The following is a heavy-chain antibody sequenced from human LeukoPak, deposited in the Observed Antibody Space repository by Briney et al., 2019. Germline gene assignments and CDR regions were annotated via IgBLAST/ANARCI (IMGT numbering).Heavy chain of an antibody. CDR1: GFTFSSYG. Sequence: GGSLRLSCAASGFTFSSYGMHWVRQAPGKGLEWVAVIWYDGTNKYYADSVKGRFTISRDNSKNTLYLQMNSLRAEDTAVYYCARIGGDRHPIEYWGQGTLVTVS. CDR2: IWYDGTNK. D-gene: IGHD2-21*02. V-gene: IGHV3-33*01. CDR3: ARIGGDRHPIEY. J-gene: IGHJ4*02.